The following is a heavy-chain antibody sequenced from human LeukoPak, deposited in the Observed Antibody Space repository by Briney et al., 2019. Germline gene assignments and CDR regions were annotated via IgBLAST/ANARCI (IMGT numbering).Heavy chain of an antibody. CDR3: AREYVSGWYDY. Sequence: PGRSLRLSCATSGFTFNTYTLHWVRQAPGKGLEWVAVISYNLRNDYYADSVKGRFTISRDNSKYTLFLQMHSLRAEDTAVYYCAREYVSGWYDYWGQGTLVTVSS. D-gene: IGHD6-19*01. CDR1: GFTFNTYT. CDR2: ISYNLRND. J-gene: IGHJ4*02. V-gene: IGHV3-30-3*01.